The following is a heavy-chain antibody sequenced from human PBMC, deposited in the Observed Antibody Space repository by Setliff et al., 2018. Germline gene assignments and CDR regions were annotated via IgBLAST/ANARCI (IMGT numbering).Heavy chain of an antibody. V-gene: IGHV4-39*07. Sequence: LSLTCTVSGDSIRSSRYYWGWIRQPPGKGLEWIGSIYSSGSTYYNPSLKRRVTISVDTTKNQFSLQLNSVTAADTAVYYCARDPSSVAARPGYWGQGTLVTVSS. CDR1: GDSIRSSRYY. J-gene: IGHJ4*02. CDR2: IYSSGST. CDR3: ARDPSSVAARPGY. D-gene: IGHD6-6*01.